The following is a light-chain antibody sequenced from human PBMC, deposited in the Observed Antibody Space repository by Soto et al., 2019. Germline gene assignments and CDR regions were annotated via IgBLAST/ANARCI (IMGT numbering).Light chain of an antibody. V-gene: IGKV3-15*01. CDR1: QSVSSN. Sequence: EIVMTQAPATLSVSPEERATLSCRASQSVSSNVAWYQQNPGQAPRLLIYGASTRATGIPARFSGSGSGTEFTLTISSLQSEDFAVYYCQQYNNWPRTFGQGTKLDIK. CDR2: GAS. J-gene: IGKJ1*01. CDR3: QQYNNWPRT.